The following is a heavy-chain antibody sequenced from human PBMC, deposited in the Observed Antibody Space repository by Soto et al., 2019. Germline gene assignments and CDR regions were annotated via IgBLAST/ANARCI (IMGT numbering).Heavy chain of an antibody. Sequence: VGSLRLSCAASGFTFSNAWMNWVRQAPGKGLEWVGRIKSKTDGGTTDYAAPVKGRFTISRDDSKNTLYLQMNSLKTEDTAVYYCTTDAIYCTNGVCYTYYYGMDVWGQGTTVTVSS. D-gene: IGHD2-8*01. V-gene: IGHV3-15*07. CDR1: GFTFSNAW. CDR2: IKSKTDGGTT. J-gene: IGHJ6*02. CDR3: TTDAIYCTNGVCYTYYYGMDV.